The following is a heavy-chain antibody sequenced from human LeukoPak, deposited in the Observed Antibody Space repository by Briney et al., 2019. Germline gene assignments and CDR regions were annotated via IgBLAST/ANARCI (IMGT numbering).Heavy chain of an antibody. CDR1: GFTFSSYW. CDR2: IKKDGSER. V-gene: IGHV3-7*01. Sequence: PGGSLRLSCAASGFTFSSYWMSWIRQDPGKGLEWVANIKKDGSERYFVDSVKGRFTISRDNAKTSLYLQMISLRADDTAVYYCARESGAGPFDYWGQGTLVTVSS. J-gene: IGHJ4*02. CDR3: ARESGAGPFDY. D-gene: IGHD3-10*01.